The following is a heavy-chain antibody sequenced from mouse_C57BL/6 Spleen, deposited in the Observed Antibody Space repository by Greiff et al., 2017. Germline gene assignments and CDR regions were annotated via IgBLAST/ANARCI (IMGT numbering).Heavy chain of an antibody. V-gene: IGHV1-15*01. D-gene: IGHD1-2*01. CDR3: TRVSLLRSFAY. CDR2: IDPETGGT. J-gene: IGHJ3*01. Sequence: VQLQQSGAELVRPGASVTLSCKASGYTFTDYEMHWVKQTPVHGLEWIGAIDPETGGTAYNQKFKGKAILTADKSSSTAYMELRSLTSEDSAVYYCTRVSLLRSFAYWGQGTLVTVSA. CDR1: GYTFTDYE.